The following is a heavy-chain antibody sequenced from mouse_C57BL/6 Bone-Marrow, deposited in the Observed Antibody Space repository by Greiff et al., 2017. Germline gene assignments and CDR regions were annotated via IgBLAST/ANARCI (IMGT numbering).Heavy chain of an antibody. CDR1: GFTFSDYY. V-gene: IGHV5-12*01. CDR2: ISNGGGST. Sequence: EVKVEESGGGLVQPGGSLKLSCAASGFTFSDYYMYWVRQTPEKRLEWVAYISNGGGSTYYPDTVKGRFTISRDNATNTLYLQMGRLKSEDTAMYYCARPLYYGSSRFAYWGQGTLVTVSA. J-gene: IGHJ3*01. CDR3: ARPLYYGSSRFAY. D-gene: IGHD1-1*01.